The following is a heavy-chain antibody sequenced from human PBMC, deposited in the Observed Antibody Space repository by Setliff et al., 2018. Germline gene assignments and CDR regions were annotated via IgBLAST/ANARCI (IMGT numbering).Heavy chain of an antibody. D-gene: IGHD3-3*01. Sequence: PSETLSLTCTVSGGSISSGGYYWTWIRQHPGKGLEWIGHIYYSGTTYYNPSLKSRVSMSVDTSKNHFSLKLTSVTATDTAVYYCARDRLDSAIDYWGQGTLVTVS. V-gene: IGHV4-31*03. CDR1: GGSISSGGYY. J-gene: IGHJ4*02. CDR2: IYYSGTT. CDR3: ARDRLDSAIDY.